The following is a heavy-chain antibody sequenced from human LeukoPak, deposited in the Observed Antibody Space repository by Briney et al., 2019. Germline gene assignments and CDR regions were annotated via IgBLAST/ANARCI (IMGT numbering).Heavy chain of an antibody. CDR1: GGSISSYY. V-gene: IGHV4-59*01. Sequence: PSETLSLTCTVSGGSISSYYWSWIRQPPGKGLEWIGYIYYSGSTNYNPSLKSRVTISVDTSKNQFSLKLSSVTAADTAVYYCARRTIAAAEYFDYWGQGTLVTVSS. D-gene: IGHD6-13*01. CDR3: ARRTIAAAEYFDY. CDR2: IYYSGST. J-gene: IGHJ4*02.